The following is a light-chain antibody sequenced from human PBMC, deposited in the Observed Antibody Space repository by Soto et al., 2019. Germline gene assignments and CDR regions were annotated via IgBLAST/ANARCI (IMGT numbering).Light chain of an antibody. CDR2: WAS. J-gene: IGKJ3*01. CDR1: QSVLYSSNIKNY. CDR3: QQYYTTPFT. V-gene: IGKV4-1*01. Sequence: DIVMTQSPDSLAVSLGERATINCKSSQSVLYSSNIKNYLLWYQQKPGQPPKLLIYWASTRESGVPDRFSGSGSGTDFTLTISSLQAEDVAVYYCQQYYTTPFTFGPGTKVDIK.